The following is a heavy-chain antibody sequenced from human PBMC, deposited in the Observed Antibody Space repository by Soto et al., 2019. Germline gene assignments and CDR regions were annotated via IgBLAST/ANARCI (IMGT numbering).Heavy chain of an antibody. Sequence: PGGSLRLSCAASGFTFSSYGMHWVRQAPGKGLEWVAVIWYDGSNKYYADSVKGRFTISRDNSKNTLYLQTNSLRAEDTAVYYCARDRYSSGWSDYWGQGTLVTVSS. CDR2: IWYDGSNK. CDR1: GFTFSSYG. V-gene: IGHV3-33*01. D-gene: IGHD6-19*01. J-gene: IGHJ4*02. CDR3: ARDRYSSGWSDY.